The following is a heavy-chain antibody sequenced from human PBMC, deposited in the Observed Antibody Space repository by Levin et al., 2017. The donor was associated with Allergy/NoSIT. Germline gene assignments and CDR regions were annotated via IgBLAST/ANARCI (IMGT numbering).Heavy chain of an antibody. J-gene: IGHJ4*02. Sequence: GGSLRLSCAASGFTFISYGMHWVRQAPGKGLEWVALISNDGSNKYYADSVKGRFTISRDNSKNTLYLQMNSLRAEDTAVYYCANGRDYGDFHGIIDYWGQGTLVTVSS. CDR2: ISNDGSNK. CDR3: ANGRDYGDFHGIIDY. D-gene: IGHD4-17*01. V-gene: IGHV3-30*18. CDR1: GFTFISYG.